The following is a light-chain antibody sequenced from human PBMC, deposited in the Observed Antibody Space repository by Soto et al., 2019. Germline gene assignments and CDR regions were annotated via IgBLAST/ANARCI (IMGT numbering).Light chain of an antibody. CDR1: QGISSY. CDR3: QHHHTYPFT. Sequence: DIQLTQSPSFLSASVGDRVTITCRASQGISSYLAWYQQKPGKAPKVLIYAASTLRSGVPSRFSGSGSGTDLTLTISRLPPAEFATYYGQHHHTYPFTFGGGTNVEIK. J-gene: IGKJ4*01. CDR2: AAS. V-gene: IGKV1-9*01.